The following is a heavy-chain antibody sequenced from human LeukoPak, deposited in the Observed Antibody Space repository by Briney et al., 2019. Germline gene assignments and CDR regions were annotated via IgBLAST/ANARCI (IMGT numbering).Heavy chain of an antibody. CDR1: GFTFSTYS. Sequence: PAGSLTLSCAVSGFTFSTYSMNWVRQAPGKGLEWVSYISSSSSTIYYAGSVKDKVTIISANAKNSLYLQMNSLRDEDTAVYYCAKDSDYYHSSGYYYAYSQHWGQGTLVTVSS. CDR3: AKDSDYYHSSGYYYAYSQH. D-gene: IGHD3-22*01. J-gene: IGHJ1*01. V-gene: IGHV3-48*02. CDR2: ISSSSSTI.